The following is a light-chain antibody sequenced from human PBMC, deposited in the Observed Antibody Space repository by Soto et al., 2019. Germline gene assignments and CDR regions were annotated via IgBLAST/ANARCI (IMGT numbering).Light chain of an antibody. J-gene: IGKJ5*01. Sequence: EIVLTQSPGTLSLSPGERATLSCRASQSVSSSNLAWYQQKPGQAPRLLIYGASTRATGIQARFSGSGSGTEFTLTISSLQPEDFATYYCKQANSFPITFGQGTRLEIK. CDR2: GAS. V-gene: IGKV3D-7*01. CDR1: QSVSSSN. CDR3: KQANSFPIT.